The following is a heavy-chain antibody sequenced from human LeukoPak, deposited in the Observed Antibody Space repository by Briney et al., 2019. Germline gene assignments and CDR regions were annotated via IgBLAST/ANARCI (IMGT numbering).Heavy chain of an antibody. V-gene: IGHV1-46*01. CDR3: ARAYDRSNGY. Sequence: ASVKVSCKASGYTFTSYGISWVREAPGQGLEWMGIINPSGGSTSYAQKFQGRVTMTRDTSTSTVYMELSSLRSEDTAAYYCARAYDRSNGYWGQGTLVTVSS. CDR1: GYTFTSYG. CDR2: INPSGGST. J-gene: IGHJ4*02. D-gene: IGHD3-9*01.